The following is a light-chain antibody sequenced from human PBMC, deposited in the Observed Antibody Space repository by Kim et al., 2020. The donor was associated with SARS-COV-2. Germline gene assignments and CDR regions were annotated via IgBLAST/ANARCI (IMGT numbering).Light chain of an antibody. CDR3: MQGAHWPPT. CDR2: KVS. J-gene: IGKJ1*01. CDR1: QSLVHSDGNTY. Sequence: DVVMTQSPLSLPVTLGQPASISCRSSQSLVHSDGNTYLIWFHQRPGQSPRRLIYKVSNRDSGVPDRFSGSGSGTEFTLKISRVEAEDVGVYYCMQGAHWPPTFGQGTKVEIK. V-gene: IGKV2-30*02.